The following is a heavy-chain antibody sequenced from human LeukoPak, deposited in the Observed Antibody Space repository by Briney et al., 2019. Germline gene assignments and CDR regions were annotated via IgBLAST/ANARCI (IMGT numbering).Heavy chain of an antibody. D-gene: IGHD7-27*01. CDR1: EFPFTNTA. CDR2: IGGTGDNT. J-gene: IGHJ4*02. CDR3: AKGATGKYFYYLDY. V-gene: IGHV3-23*01. Sequence: GGSLKLSFVPLEFPFTNTAWTWAGKPPGRGWKWAPAIGGTGDNTYYADSVKGRFTLSRDNFKNTLYLQMNSLRAEDTAVYYCAKGATGKYFYYLDYWGQGSLVTVSS.